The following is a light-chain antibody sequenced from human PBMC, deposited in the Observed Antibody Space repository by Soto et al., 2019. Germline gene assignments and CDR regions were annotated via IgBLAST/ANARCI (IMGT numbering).Light chain of an antibody. CDR3: QQRRNWPSIT. Sequence: VFTPSSIPLAWSPGERATLSCRATQSVTGSLAWYQQRPRQAPRLLIYDASSRATGIAARFIGSRSGTDFTLTIISRVPEDFSVNYCQQRRNWPSITFGQGTRLEIK. J-gene: IGKJ5*01. V-gene: IGKV3-11*01. CDR1: QSVTGS. CDR2: DAS.